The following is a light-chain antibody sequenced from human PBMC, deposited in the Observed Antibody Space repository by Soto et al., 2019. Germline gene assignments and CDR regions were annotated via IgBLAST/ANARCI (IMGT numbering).Light chain of an antibody. CDR1: QGISSY. V-gene: IGKV1-8*01. CDR2: AAS. CDR3: QQYNSYPT. Sequence: AIRMTQSPSSLSASTGDRVTITCRASQGISSYLAWYQQKPGKAPKLLIYAASTLQSGVPSRFSGSGSGTDFTLTISSLQPDDFATYYCQQYNSYPTFGPGTKVDIK. J-gene: IGKJ3*01.